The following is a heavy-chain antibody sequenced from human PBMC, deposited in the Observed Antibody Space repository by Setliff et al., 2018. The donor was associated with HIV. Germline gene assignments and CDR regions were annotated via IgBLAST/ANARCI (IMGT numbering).Heavy chain of an antibody. J-gene: IGHJ4*02. V-gene: IGHV4-59*11. Sequence: KPSETLSLTCAVSGVSISSQYWSWIRQPPGKGLEWIGFVYYSVNYNYNPSLKSRVSISVDTSKNQVSLRLTSVTAADTAVYYCTRGKSMPTLVTWGLGTLVTVSS. CDR3: TRGKSMPTLVT. CDR2: VYYSVNY. CDR1: GVSISSQY. D-gene: IGHD2-2*01.